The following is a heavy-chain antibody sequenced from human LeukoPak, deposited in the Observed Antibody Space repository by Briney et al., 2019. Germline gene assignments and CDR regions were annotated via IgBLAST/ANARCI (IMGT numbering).Heavy chain of an antibody. J-gene: IGHJ4*02. CDR3: GGGGTYSQFDY. CDR1: GFTFSSYA. CDR2: ISYDGSNK. Sequence: GRSLRLSCAASGFTFSSYAMHWVRQAPGKGLEWVAVISYDGSNKYYADSVKGRFTISRDNSKNTLYLQMNSLRAEDTAVYYCGGGGTYSQFDYWGQGTLVTVSS. D-gene: IGHD1-26*01. V-gene: IGHV3-30-3*01.